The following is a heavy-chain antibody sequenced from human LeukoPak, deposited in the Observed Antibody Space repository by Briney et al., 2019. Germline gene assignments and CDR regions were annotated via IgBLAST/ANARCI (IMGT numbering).Heavy chain of an antibody. CDR2: INHSGST. CDR1: GGSISSGGYY. D-gene: IGHD2-2*01. Sequence: SEPLSLTCTVSGGSISSGGYYWSWIRQHPGKGLEWIGEINHSGSTNYNPSLKSRVTISVDTSKNQFSLKLSSVTAADTAVYYCARGCSSGIDYWGQGTLVTVSS. J-gene: IGHJ4*02. V-gene: IGHV4-39*07. CDR3: ARGCSSGIDY.